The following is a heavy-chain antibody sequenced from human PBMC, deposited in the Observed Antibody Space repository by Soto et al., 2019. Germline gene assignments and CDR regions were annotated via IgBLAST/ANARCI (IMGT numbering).Heavy chain of an antibody. CDR1: GGTFSSYA. CDR3: AREQPPGHIVVVTDFYYYYYGMDV. CDR2: IIPIFGTA. J-gene: IGHJ6*02. D-gene: IGHD2-21*02. Sequence: SVKVSCKASGGTFSSYAISWVRQAPGQGLEWMGGIIPIFGTANYAQKFQGRVTITADESTSTAYMELSSLRSEDTAVYYCAREQPPGHIVVVTDFYYYYYGMDVWGQGNTVTVSS. V-gene: IGHV1-69*13.